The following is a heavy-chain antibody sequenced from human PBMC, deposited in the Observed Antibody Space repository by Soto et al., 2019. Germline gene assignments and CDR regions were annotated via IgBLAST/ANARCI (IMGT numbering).Heavy chain of an antibody. CDR2: IYWDDDK. D-gene: IGHD2-21*02. J-gene: IGHJ6*02. CDR1: GFSLSTGGVG. CDR3: AHSRCGGDCLQSYSSHYYYGMDV. V-gene: IGHV2-5*02. Sequence: QITLKESGPSLVKPTQTLTLTCTFSGFSLSTGGVGVGWIRQPPGKALEWLALIYWDDDKRYSPSLRSRLTVTNDTSINQVVLTMTNMDPVDTATYYCAHSRCGGDCLQSYSSHYYYGMDVWGQGTTVTVSS.